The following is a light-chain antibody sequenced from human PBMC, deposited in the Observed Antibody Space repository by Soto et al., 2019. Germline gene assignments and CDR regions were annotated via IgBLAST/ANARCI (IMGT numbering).Light chain of an antibody. CDR1: QGIDSY. CDR2: AAS. CDR3: QQLNSYPIT. Sequence: DIQLTQSPAFLSASVGDRVTITCRASQGIDSYLAWYQQKPGKAPNLLIYAASTLQSGVPSRFSGSGYGTEFTLTISSLQPEDFATYFCQQLNSYPITFGRGTRLEIK. V-gene: IGKV1-9*01. J-gene: IGKJ5*01.